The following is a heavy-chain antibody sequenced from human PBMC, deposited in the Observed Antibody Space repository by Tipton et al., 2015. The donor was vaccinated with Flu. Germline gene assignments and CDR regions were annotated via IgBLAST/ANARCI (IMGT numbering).Heavy chain of an antibody. Sequence: LTCAVYGGSISSYYWSWIRQPPGKGLEWIGYIYYSGSTDYNPSLKSRVTISVDTSKNQFSLKLSSVTAADTAVYYCASGVGDGGYVGALNYYYYMDVWGKGTTVTVSS. J-gene: IGHJ6*03. CDR1: GGSISSYY. CDR2: IYYSGST. D-gene: IGHD5-12*01. CDR3: ASGVGDGGYVGALNYYYYMDV. V-gene: IGHV4-59*08.